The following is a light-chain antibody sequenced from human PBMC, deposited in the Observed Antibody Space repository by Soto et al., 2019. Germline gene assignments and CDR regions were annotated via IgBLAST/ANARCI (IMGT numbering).Light chain of an antibody. CDR2: GAS. Sequence: DIQVTQSPSSLSASVGDGVTITCRASQGIDNHLAWYQQKPGKVPKLLIYGASTLPSGVPSRFSGSGSGTDFTLTISSLQPEDVATYYCQKYNSAPLTFGPGTRVDIK. V-gene: IGKV1-27*01. J-gene: IGKJ3*01. CDR1: QGIDNH. CDR3: QKYNSAPLT.